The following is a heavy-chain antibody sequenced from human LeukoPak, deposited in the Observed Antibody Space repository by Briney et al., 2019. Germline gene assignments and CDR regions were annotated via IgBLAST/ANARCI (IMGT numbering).Heavy chain of an antibody. D-gene: IGHD3-22*01. CDR2: ISGSDGST. Sequence: GGSLRLSCPASGFTFSSYAMSWVRQAPGKGLEWVSAISGSDGSTYYAGSVKGRFTISRDNSKNTLYLQMNSLRAEDTAVYYCAREEIHDSSGYLFDPWGQGTLVSVFS. CDR3: AREEIHDSSGYLFDP. J-gene: IGHJ5*02. CDR1: GFTFSSYA. V-gene: IGHV3-23*01.